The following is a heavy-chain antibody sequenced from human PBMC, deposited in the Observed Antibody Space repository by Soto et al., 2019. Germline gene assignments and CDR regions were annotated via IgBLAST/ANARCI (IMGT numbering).Heavy chain of an antibody. CDR3: ARPPGGAAAGTSRTHYFDY. Sequence: GGSLRLSCAASGFTFSSYGMHWVRQAPGKGLEWVAVIWYDGSNKYYADSVKGRFTISRDNSKNTLYLQMNSLRAEDTAVYYCARPPGGAAAGTSRTHYFDYWGQGTLVTVSS. CDR1: GFTFSSYG. CDR2: IWYDGSNK. V-gene: IGHV3-33*01. D-gene: IGHD6-13*01. J-gene: IGHJ4*02.